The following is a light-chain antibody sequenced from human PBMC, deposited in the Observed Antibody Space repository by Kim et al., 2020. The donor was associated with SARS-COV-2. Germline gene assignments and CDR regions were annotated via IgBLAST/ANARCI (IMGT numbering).Light chain of an antibody. Sequence: GQSIPISCTGTSSDVSGYNYVSLYQQHPDKAPKLMIFDVSARPSEVSNRFFGSKSGNTASLTISGLQAEDEADYYCSSYTSSRTLVFGGGTQLTVL. CDR2: DVS. J-gene: IGLJ3*02. CDR1: SSDVSGYNY. CDR3: SSYTSSRTLV. V-gene: IGLV2-14*03.